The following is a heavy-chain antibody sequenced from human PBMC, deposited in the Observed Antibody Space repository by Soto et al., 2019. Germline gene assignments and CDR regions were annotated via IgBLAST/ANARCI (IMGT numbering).Heavy chain of an antibody. Sequence: QMQLVQSGAEVKRPGSSVKVSCKASGDMFRNSAFTWVRQAPGQGLAWMGVIIPLFRKTDVAQKFQGRVNLKADESTSSLYLEVSSLTSEDTAVYFCARARLSNGDPNIYFFYGLDVWGQGTTITVSS. CDR2: IIPLFRKT. J-gene: IGHJ6*02. CDR3: ARARLSNGDPNIYFFYGLDV. CDR1: GDMFRNSA. D-gene: IGHD3-10*01. V-gene: IGHV1-69*01.